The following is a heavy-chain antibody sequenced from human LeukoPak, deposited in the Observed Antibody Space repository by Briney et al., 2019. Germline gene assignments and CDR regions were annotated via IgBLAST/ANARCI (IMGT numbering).Heavy chain of an antibody. V-gene: IGHV3-23*01. J-gene: IGHJ4*02. Sequence: GGSLRLSAAASGFTCSSYAMSWVRQAPGKGLEWVSAISGSGGSTYYADSVKGRFTISRDNSKNTLYPQMNSLRAEDTAVYYCAKALPRTTVTPAYFDYWGQGTLVTVSS. D-gene: IGHD4-17*01. CDR2: ISGSGGST. CDR1: GFTCSSYA. CDR3: AKALPRTTVTPAYFDY.